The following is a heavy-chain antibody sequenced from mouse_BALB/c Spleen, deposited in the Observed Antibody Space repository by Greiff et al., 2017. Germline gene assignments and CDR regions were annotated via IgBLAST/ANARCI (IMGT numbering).Heavy chain of an antibody. D-gene: IGHD2-1*01. V-gene: IGHV2-6-4*01. Sequence: VKLVESGPGLVAPSQSLSITCTVSGFSLSRYSVHWVRQPPGKGLEWLGMIWGGGSTDYNSALKSRLSISKDNSKSQVFLKMNSLQTDDTAMYYCARNGEGDGYGNLGGFAYGGQGTLVTVSA. CDR2: IWGGGST. CDR1: GFSLSRYS. J-gene: IGHJ3*01. CDR3: ARNGEGDGYGNLGGFAY.